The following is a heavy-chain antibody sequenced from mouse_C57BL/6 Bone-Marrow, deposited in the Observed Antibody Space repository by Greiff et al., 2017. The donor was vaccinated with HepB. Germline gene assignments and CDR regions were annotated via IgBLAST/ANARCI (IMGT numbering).Heavy chain of an antibody. D-gene: IGHD1-1*01. V-gene: IGHV1-82*01. CDR3: ALITTDYFDY. Sequence: QVQLQQSGPELVKPGASVKISCKASGYAFSSSWMNWVKQRPGKGLEWIGRIYPGDGDTNYNGKFKGKATLTADKSSSTAYMQLSSLTSEDSAVYFCALITTDYFDYWGQGTTLTVSS. CDR1: GYAFSSSW. J-gene: IGHJ2*01. CDR2: IYPGDGDT.